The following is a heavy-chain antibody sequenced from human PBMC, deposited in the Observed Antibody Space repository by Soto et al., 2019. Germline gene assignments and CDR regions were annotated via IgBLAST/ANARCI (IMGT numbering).Heavy chain of an antibody. D-gene: IGHD6-19*01. V-gene: IGHV4-34*01. Sequence: PSETLSLTCAVDDGYFSTYYWNWIRQSPGKGLEWIGKINYSGSNNYNPSLKSRVTISIDMSKNQVPLKLTAVPAADSAVYFCARGGSSDWNVAFDNWGQGTMVTVSS. CDR3: ARGGSSDWNVAFDN. CDR2: INYSGSN. J-gene: IGHJ3*02. CDR1: DGYFSTYY.